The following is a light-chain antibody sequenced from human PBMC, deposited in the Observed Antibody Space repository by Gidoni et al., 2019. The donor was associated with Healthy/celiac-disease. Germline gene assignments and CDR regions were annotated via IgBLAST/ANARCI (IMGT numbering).Light chain of an antibody. CDR3: QQYNNGPPVT. CDR1: QSVSSN. Sequence: EIVMTQSPATLSVSPGERATLSCRASQSVSSNLAWYQQKPGQAPRLLIYGASTRATGIPARLSGSGSGTEFTLTISSLQSEDFEVYYCQQYNNGPPVTFGQGTKVEIK. J-gene: IGKJ1*01. V-gene: IGKV3-15*01. CDR2: GAS.